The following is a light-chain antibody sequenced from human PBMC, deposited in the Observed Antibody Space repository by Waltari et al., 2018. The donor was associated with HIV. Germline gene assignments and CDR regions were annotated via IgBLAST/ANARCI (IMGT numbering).Light chain of an antibody. CDR3: SSYGGSNNFV. CDR2: EVT. Sequence: QSALTQPPSASGSPGQSVPISCTGTSSDIGGYNYVPWYQQHPGKAPKLMIYEVTKRPSGVPDRFSGSKSGNTASLTVSGLQAEDEADYYCSSYGGSNNFVFGTGTKVTVL. V-gene: IGLV2-8*01. J-gene: IGLJ1*01. CDR1: SSDIGGYNY.